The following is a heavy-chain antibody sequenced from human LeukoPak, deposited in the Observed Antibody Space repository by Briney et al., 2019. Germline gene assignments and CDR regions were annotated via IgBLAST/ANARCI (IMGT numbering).Heavy chain of an antibody. CDR1: GYTFSSHS. V-gene: IGHV1-18*01. Sequence: GASVKVSCKTSGYTFSSHSMNWVRQAPGQGLEWLGWISPYNGNTKYSQKIQGRATMITDISTSTAYLELRSLTSDDTAVYYCARALSMVRGVIILEYYFDYWGQGTLVTVSS. J-gene: IGHJ4*02. CDR3: ARALSMVRGVIILEYYFDY. CDR2: ISPYNGNT. D-gene: IGHD3-10*01.